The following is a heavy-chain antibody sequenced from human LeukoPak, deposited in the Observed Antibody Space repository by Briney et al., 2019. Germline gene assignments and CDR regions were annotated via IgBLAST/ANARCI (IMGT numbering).Heavy chain of an antibody. CDR2: IDPNSGGT. CDR3: ARVTVAGYFDY. D-gene: IGHD6-19*01. CDR1: GYTFTGYY. Sequence: ASVNVSCKASGYTFTGYYMHWVRQATGQGLEWMGWIDPNSGGTNYAQKFQGRVTMTRDTSISTAYMELSRLRSDDTAVYYCARVTVAGYFDYWGQGTLVTVSS. J-gene: IGHJ4*02. V-gene: IGHV1-2*02.